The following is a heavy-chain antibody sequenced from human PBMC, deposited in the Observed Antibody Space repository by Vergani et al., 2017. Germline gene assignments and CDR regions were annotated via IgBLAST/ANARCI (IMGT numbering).Heavy chain of an antibody. D-gene: IGHD6-13*01. V-gene: IGHV1-8*03. CDR1: GYTFTSYD. Sequence: QVQLVQSGAEVKKPGASVKVSCKASGYTFTSYDINWVRQATGQGLEWMGWMNPNSGNTGYAQKLQGRVTITRNTSISTAYMELSSLRSEDTAVYYCARAGYSSSWYAYYYGMDVWGEGTTVTVSS. J-gene: IGHJ6*04. CDR2: MNPNSGNT. CDR3: ARAGYSSSWYAYYYGMDV.